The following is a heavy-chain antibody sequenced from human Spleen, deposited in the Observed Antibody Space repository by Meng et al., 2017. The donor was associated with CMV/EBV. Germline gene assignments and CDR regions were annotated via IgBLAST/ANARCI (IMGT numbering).Heavy chain of an antibody. CDR2: IDPSGDYT. CDR1: GFTFTSFF. V-gene: IGHV1-46*03. D-gene: IGHD1-20*01. Sequence: SGFTFTSFFMHWVRQAPGQGLEWMAVIDPSGDYTNYAQKFQGRVTATRDTPTSTVYLELTSLRSEDTAVYYCVRDESENDYNWFRIYWGQGTLVTVSS. J-gene: IGHJ4*02. CDR3: VRDESENDYNWFRIY.